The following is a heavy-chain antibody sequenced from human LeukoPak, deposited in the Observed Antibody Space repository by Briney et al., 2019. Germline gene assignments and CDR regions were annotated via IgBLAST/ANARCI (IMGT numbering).Heavy chain of an antibody. V-gene: IGHV3-74*01. CDR3: ARGASGYSYG. CDR1: GFTFSDYA. D-gene: IGHD5-18*01. J-gene: IGHJ4*02. Sequence: GGSLRLSCAASGFTFSDYAMSWVRQAPGTGLVWVSRINSDGSTTSYADSVKGRFTISRDNAKNTLYLQMNSLRAEDTAVYYCARGASGYSYGWGQGTLVTVSS. CDR2: INSDGSTT.